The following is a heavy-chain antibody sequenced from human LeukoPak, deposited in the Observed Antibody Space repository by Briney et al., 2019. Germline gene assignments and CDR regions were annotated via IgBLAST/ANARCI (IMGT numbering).Heavy chain of an antibody. J-gene: IGHJ4*02. Sequence: GGSLRLSCAASGLTFSSHWMHWVRQAPGKGLVWVSRITNDGSSTTYADSVKGRFTISRDNAKNMSYLQVNSLRAEDTAVYYCATQQGGNSAYWGQGTLVTVSS. CDR2: ITNDGSST. CDR1: GLTFSSHW. D-gene: IGHD1-7*01. CDR3: ATQQGGNSAY. V-gene: IGHV3-74*01.